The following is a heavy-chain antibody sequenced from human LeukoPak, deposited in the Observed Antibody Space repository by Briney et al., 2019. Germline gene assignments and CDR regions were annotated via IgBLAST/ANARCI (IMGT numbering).Heavy chain of an antibody. CDR3: ARGRGSNSLDY. V-gene: IGHV1-3*04. CDR2: INTVKDDI. J-gene: IGHJ4*02. CDR1: GYSLTNFP. D-gene: IGHD1-26*01. Sequence: GASVTVSCKASGYSLTNFPLHWVRRAPGQSLEWMGWINTVKDDIKYSQKFQDRVTITTDTPANTAYVELNSLTSEDTAMYYCARGRGSNSLDYWGQGTLVTVSS.